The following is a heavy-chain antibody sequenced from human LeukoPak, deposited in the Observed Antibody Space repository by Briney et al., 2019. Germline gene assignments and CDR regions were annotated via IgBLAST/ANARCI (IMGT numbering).Heavy chain of an antibody. CDR1: GFTFSSYG. V-gene: IGHV3-30*02. D-gene: IGHD4-17*01. CDR3: AKVYTVTTQYYFDY. Sequence: GGSLRLSCAASGFTFSSYGMHWVRQTPGKGLEWVAFIRYDGSNKYYADSVKGRFTISRDNSKNTLYLQMNSLRAEDTAVYYCAKVYTVTTQYYFDYWGQGTLVTVSS. J-gene: IGHJ4*02. CDR2: IRYDGSNK.